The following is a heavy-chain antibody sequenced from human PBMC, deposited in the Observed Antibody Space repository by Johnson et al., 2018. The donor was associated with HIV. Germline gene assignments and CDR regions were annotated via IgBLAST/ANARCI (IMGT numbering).Heavy chain of an antibody. J-gene: IGHJ3*02. Sequence: VQLVESGGGLVQPGGSLRLSCVASGFTFSSYWMHWVRQAPGKGLVWVSRINSDGSSTSYADSVKGRFTISRDNAKNTLYLQMNSLRAEDTAVYYCARAQLLADDAFNNWGQGTMVTVSS. CDR2: INSDGSST. CDR3: ARAQLLADDAFNN. CDR1: GFTFSSYW. D-gene: IGHD6-6*01. V-gene: IGHV3-74*02.